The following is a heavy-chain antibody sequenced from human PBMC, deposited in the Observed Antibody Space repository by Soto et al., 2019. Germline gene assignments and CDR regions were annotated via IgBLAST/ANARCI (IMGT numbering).Heavy chain of an antibody. CDR1: GFTFSSYA. J-gene: IGHJ4*02. CDR3: TSRTSGWYFDY. V-gene: IGHV3-23*01. D-gene: IGHD6-19*01. Sequence: EVLLLESGGGLVQPGGSLRLSCAASGFTFSSYAMNWVRQAPGKGLEWVSVISGSGGSTYYADSVKGRFTIPRDNSKNTLYLQMNSLRAEDTAVYYWTSRTSGWYFDYWGQGPLVTVSS. CDR2: ISGSGGST.